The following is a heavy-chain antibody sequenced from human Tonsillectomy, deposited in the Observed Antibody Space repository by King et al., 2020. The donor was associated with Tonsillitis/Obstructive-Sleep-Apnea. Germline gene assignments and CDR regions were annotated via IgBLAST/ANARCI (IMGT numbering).Heavy chain of an antibody. Sequence: VQLQESGPGLVKPSETLSLTCTVSGGSISSYYWSWIRQPPGKGLEWIGYIYYSGSTNYNPSLKSRVTISVDTSKNQFSLKLSSVTAADTAVYYCARDFGRGPYYYYSYMDVWGKGTTVTVSS. D-gene: IGHD3-16*01. J-gene: IGHJ6*03. V-gene: IGHV4-59*01. CDR2: IYYSGST. CDR3: ARDFGRGPYYYYSYMDV. CDR1: GGSISSYY.